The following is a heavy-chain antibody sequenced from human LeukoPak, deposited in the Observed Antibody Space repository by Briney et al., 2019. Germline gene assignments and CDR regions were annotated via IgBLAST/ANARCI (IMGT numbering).Heavy chain of an antibody. J-gene: IGHJ6*02. CDR1: GGSISSYY. Sequence: SETLSLTCTVSGGSISSYYWSWIRQPAGKGLEWIGRIYTSGSTNHNPSLKSRVTMSVDTSKNQFSLKLSSVTAADTAVYYCASGRVAGRKYYYYYGMDVWGQGTTVTVSS. D-gene: IGHD6-19*01. CDR3: ASGRVAGRKYYYYYGMDV. CDR2: IYTSGST. V-gene: IGHV4-4*07.